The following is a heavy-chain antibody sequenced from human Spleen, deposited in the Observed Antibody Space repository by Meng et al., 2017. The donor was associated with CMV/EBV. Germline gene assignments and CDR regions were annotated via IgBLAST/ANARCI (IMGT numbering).Heavy chain of an antibody. CDR1: GFTFSRHN. CDR3: ARDRLLGRIVVVPAAIDYYYGMDV. CDR2: ISPSSSHI. V-gene: IGHV3-21*01. J-gene: IGHJ6*02. D-gene: IGHD2-2*01. Sequence: GGSLRLSCAVSGFTFSRHNMNWVRQAPGKGLEWVSSISPSSSHIYYADSVKGRFTISRDNAKESLYLQMNSLKAEDTAVYYCARDRLLGRIVVVPAAIDYYYGMDVWGQGTTVTVSS.